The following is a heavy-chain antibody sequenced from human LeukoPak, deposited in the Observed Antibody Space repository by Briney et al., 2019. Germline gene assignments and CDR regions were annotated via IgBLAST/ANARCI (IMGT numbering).Heavy chain of an antibody. J-gene: IGHJ4*02. CDR2: IYYGRNT. CDR3: ARTSSSWYGSFDY. Sequence: PSETLSLTCTVSGGSVSSSSYYWGWIRQPPGQGLEWIGSIYYGRNTFYNPSLRSRVTISVDTSKNQFSLKLSSVTAADTAVYYCARTSSSWYGSFDYWGQGTLVTVSS. CDR1: GGSVSSSSYY. V-gene: IGHV4-39*07. D-gene: IGHD6-13*01.